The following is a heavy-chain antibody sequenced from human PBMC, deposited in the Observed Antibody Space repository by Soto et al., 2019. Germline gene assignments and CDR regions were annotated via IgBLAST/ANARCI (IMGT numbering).Heavy chain of an antibody. V-gene: IGHV1-69*13. D-gene: IGHD2-15*01. CDR2: IIPIFGTA. J-gene: IGHJ5*02. Sequence: SVKVSCKASGGTFSSYAISWVRQAPGQGLEWMGGIIPIFGTANYAQKFQGRVTITADESTSTAYMELSSLRSEDTAVYYCARARYCSGGSCAINWFDPWGQGTLVTVSS. CDR1: GGTFSSYA. CDR3: ARARYCSGGSCAINWFDP.